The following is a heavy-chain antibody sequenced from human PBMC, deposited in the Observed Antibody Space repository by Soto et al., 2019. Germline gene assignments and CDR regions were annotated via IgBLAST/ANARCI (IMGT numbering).Heavy chain of an antibody. CDR1: GGSINEDTYH. CDR3: ARLHCDSPNCVPLDP. D-gene: IGHD2-2*01. V-gene: IGHV4-39*01. Sequence: PSETLSVTCTVSGGSINEDTYHWGWIRQPPGKGLEWIGSIYYSGTSSYNPSLKSRVTMSVDTSKKQLSLRLRSVTAADTAVYYCARLHCDSPNCVPLDPWGQGTLVT. J-gene: IGHJ5*02. CDR2: IYYSGTS.